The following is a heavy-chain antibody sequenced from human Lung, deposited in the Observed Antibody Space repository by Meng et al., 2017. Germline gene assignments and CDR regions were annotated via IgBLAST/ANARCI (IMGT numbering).Heavy chain of an antibody. CDR1: GYTFSTYT. CDR2: INAGNGNT. D-gene: IGHD5-18*01. CDR3: ARDAAMVKGGDY. V-gene: IGHV1-3*01. J-gene: IGHJ4*02. Sequence: QVPLVQAGAEVKTPGASVKVSCKASGYTFSTYTMHWVRQAPGQRLEWMGWINAGNGNTKFSQKFQGRVTITRDTSASTAYMELSSLRSEDTAVYYCARDAAMVKGGDYWGQGTLVTVSS.